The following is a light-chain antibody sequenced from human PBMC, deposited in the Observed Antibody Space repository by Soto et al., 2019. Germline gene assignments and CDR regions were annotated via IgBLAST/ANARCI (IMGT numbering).Light chain of an antibody. Sequence: EIVLTQSPGTLSLSPGERATLSCRASQSVSRSYLAWYQQNPGQPPSLLIYATSSRATGIPDRLSGSGSGPDFTLTISRLEPEDFAVYSCQQYGSSPYTFGQGTKLEIK. CDR3: QQYGSSPYT. V-gene: IGKV3-20*01. J-gene: IGKJ2*01. CDR1: QSVSRSY. CDR2: ATS.